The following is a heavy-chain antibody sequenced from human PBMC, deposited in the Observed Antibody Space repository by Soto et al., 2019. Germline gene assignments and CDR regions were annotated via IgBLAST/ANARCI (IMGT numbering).Heavy chain of an antibody. J-gene: IGHJ3*02. CDR3: AKERGVLDAFDI. D-gene: IGHD3-10*01. Sequence: QVQLVESGGGVVQPGRSLRLSCAASGFTSSTFVIHWVLQAPGKGLEWLAVISSDGNNQYYAASVKGRFTISRDNSKNTLYLQVNSLRAEDTAVYFCAKERGVLDAFDIWGQGTMVTVSS. CDR1: GFTSSTFV. CDR2: ISSDGNNQ. V-gene: IGHV3-30*18.